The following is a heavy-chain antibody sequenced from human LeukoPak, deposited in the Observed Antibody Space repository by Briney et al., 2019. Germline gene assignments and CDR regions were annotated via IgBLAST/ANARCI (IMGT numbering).Heavy chain of an antibody. CDR1: GGTFSSYA. V-gene: IGHV1-69*06. CDR2: IIPIFGTA. Sequence: GASVKVSCKASGGTFSSYAISWVRQAPGQGLEWMGGIIPIFGTANYAQKFQGRVTITADKSTSTAYMELSSLRSEDTAVYYCARDPGYGGNSGFPGFDYWGQGTLVTVSS. J-gene: IGHJ4*02. CDR3: ARDPGYGGNSGFPGFDY. D-gene: IGHD4-23*01.